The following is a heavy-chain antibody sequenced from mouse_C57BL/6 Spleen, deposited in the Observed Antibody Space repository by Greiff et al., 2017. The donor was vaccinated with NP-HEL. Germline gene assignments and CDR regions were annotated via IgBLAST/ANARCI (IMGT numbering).Heavy chain of an antibody. V-gene: IGHV5-9*01. J-gene: IGHJ3*01. CDR3: ARRTEIYYDYDETSGFAY. CDR1: GFTFSSYT. D-gene: IGHD2-4*01. Sequence: EVKLMESGGGLVKPGGSLKLSCAASGFTFSSYTMSWVRQTPEKRLEWVATISGGGGNTYYPDSVKGRFTISRDNAKNTLYLQMSSLRSEDTALYYCARRTEIYYDYDETSGFAYWGQGTLVTVSA. CDR2: ISGGGGNT.